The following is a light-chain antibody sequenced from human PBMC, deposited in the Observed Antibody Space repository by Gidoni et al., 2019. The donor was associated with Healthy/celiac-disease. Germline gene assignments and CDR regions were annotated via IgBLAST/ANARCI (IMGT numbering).Light chain of an antibody. Sequence: IVITQIPATLSVSPGDRATLSCRASQSVSSNLTWYQQKPGQAPRLLIDGASTRATGIPARFSGSGSGTEFTLTISSLQSEDFAIYYCQQYNSWPLTFGGGTKVEIK. CDR3: QQYNSWPLT. CDR2: GAS. V-gene: IGKV3-15*01. J-gene: IGKJ4*01. CDR1: QSVSSN.